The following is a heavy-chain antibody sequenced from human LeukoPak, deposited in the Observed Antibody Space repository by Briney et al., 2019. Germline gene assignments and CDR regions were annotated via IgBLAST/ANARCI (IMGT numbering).Heavy chain of an antibody. D-gene: IGHD3-10*01. CDR2: IYYSGNT. CDR1: GGSISTYY. Sequence: SETLSLTCTVSGGSISTYYWSWIRQPPGKGLEWIGYIYYSGNTIYNPSLKSRVTISIDTSKNQFSLRLSSVTAADTAVYYCARIGSGNFDYWGQGTLVPVSA. V-gene: IGHV4-59*01. J-gene: IGHJ4*02. CDR3: ARIGSGNFDY.